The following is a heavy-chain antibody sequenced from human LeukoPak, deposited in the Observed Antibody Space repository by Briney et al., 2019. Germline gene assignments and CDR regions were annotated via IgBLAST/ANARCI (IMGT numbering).Heavy chain of an antibody. CDR1: GGSISSYY. V-gene: IGHV4-59*01. CDR3: ARASSATNRVDY. Sequence: SETLSLTCTVSGGSISSYYWSWIRQPPGKGLEWIGYIYYSGSTNYNPSLKSRVSISVDTSKNHFSLKLSSVTAADTAMYYCARASSATNRVDYWGQGTLVTVSS. CDR2: IYYSGST. D-gene: IGHD3-22*01. J-gene: IGHJ4*02.